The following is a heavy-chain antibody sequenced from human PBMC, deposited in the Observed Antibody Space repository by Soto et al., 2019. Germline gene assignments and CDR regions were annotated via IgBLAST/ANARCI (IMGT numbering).Heavy chain of an antibody. CDR2: ISYEGSNK. V-gene: IGHV3-30*18. Sequence: QVQLVESGGGVVQPGRSLRLSCAASGFTFSSYGMHWVRQAPGKGLEWVAVISYEGSNKYYADSVKGRFTISRDNSKNTLYLQMNRLRAEDTAVYYCANSISSSWERGAFDIWCQGTMVTVSS. CDR1: GFTFSSYG. CDR3: ANSISSSWERGAFDI. D-gene: IGHD6-13*01. J-gene: IGHJ3*02.